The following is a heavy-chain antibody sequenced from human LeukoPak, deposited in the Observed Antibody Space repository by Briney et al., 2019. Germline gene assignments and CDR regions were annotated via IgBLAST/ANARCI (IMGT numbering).Heavy chain of an antibody. V-gene: IGHV3-21*04. J-gene: IGHJ5*02. D-gene: IGHD5-18*01. CDR3: VRDGPGYSYGNKWLDP. CDR1: GFSFSSYS. CDR2: ISSSSSYI. Sequence: GGSLRLSCAASGFSFSSYSMNWVRQAPGKGLEWVSSISSSSSYIYYVDSVKGRFTISRDNAKNSLYLQMNSLRIEDTAIYYCVRDGPGYSYGNKWLDPWGRGTLVTVSS.